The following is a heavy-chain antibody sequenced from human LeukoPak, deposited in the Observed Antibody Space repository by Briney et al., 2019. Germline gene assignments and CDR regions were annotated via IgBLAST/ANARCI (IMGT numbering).Heavy chain of an antibody. CDR1: GGSISSYY. Sequence: SETLSLTCTVSGGSISSYYWSWIRQPPGKGLEWIGYIYYSGSTNYNPSLKSRVTISVDTSKNQFSLKLSSVTAADTAVYYCARAMAGGGEFDYWGQGTLVTVSS. CDR3: ARAMAGGGEFDY. D-gene: IGHD6-19*01. CDR2: IYYSGST. V-gene: IGHV4-59*01. J-gene: IGHJ4*02.